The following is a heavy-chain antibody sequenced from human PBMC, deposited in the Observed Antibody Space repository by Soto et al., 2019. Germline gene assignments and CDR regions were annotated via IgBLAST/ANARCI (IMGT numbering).Heavy chain of an antibody. CDR1: GITFSRYW. J-gene: IGHJ4*02. CDR3: AREARATFDY. CDR2: INLDGSEE. V-gene: IGHV3-7*01. Sequence: EVQLVESGGGLVQPGGSLRPSCADSGITFSRYWMSWVRQAPGKGPEWVATINLDGSEEYYVDSVKGRFTISRDNAKNSLYLQMNTLRSEDTAVYYCAREARATFDYWGQGTLVTVSS.